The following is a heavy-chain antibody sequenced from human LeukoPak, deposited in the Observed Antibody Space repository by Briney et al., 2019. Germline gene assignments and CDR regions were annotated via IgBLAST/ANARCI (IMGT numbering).Heavy chain of an antibody. Sequence: KTSETLSLTCTVSGGSISSNGYYWGWIRQPPGKGLEWIGSFYYTGSTFYSPSLKSRVTISVDTSKNQFSLKLSSVTAADTAVYYCARDAGSWTDFDYWGQGTLVTVSS. V-gene: IGHV4-39*02. J-gene: IGHJ4*02. D-gene: IGHD6-13*01. CDR3: ARDAGSWTDFDY. CDR2: FYYTGST. CDR1: GGSISSNGYY.